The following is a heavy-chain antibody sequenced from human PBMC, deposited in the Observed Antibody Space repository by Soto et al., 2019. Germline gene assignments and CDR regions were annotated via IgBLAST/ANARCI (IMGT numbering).Heavy chain of an antibody. J-gene: IGHJ4*02. CDR2: INAGNGNT. CDR1: GYTFTSYA. V-gene: IGHV1-3*01. D-gene: IGHD3-22*01. Sequence: ASVKVSCKASGYTFTSYAMHWVRQAPGQRLEWMGWINAGNGNTKYSQKFQGRVTITRDTSASTAYMELSSLRSEDTAVYYCARALRADYYDSSGYYYFDYWGQGTLVTVSS. CDR3: ARALRADYYDSSGYYYFDY.